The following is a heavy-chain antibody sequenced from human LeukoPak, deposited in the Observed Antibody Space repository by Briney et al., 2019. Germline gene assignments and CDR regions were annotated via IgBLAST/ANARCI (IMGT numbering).Heavy chain of an antibody. CDR2: LSAYNGNT. CDR3: ARAERWLQFSWFDP. D-gene: IGHD5-24*01. J-gene: IGHJ5*02. CDR1: GYTFTSYG. V-gene: IGHV1-18*01. Sequence: ASVKVSCKASGYTFTSYGISWVRQAPGQGLEWMGWLSAYNGNTNYAQKLQGRVTMTTDTSTSTAYMELRSLRSDDTAVYYCARAERWLQFSWFDPWGQGTLVTVSS.